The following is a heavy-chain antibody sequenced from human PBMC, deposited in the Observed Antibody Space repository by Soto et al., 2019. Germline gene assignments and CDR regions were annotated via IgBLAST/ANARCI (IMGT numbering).Heavy chain of an antibody. CDR1: GFTFTSYA. V-gene: IGHV3-23*01. Sequence: QPGWSLRLSCSASGFTFTSYAMSWVRQAPGKGLEWVSGISGSGGDTKNADSVKGRFTISRDNSKNTLYLQMNSLRAEDTAVYYCAGEEFYNWKDVLKSRPFDYWGQGTLGAVS. CDR3: AGEEFYNWKDVLKSRPFDY. CDR2: ISGSGGDT. J-gene: IGHJ4*02. D-gene: IGHD1-1*01.